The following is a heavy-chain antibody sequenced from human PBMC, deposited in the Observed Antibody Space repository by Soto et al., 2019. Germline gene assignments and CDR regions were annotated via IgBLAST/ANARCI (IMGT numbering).Heavy chain of an antibody. J-gene: IGHJ6*02. CDR3: ARFGGYSYGQEYYYYYGMDV. Sequence: GESLKISCKGPGYTFTDYWIGWVRQLPGKGLEWMGIIYPGDSDTGYSPSFQGQVTITADKSTSTAYLQWNTLKASDTAMYYCARFGGYSYGQEYYYYYGMDVWGQGTTVTVSS. D-gene: IGHD5-18*01. CDR2: IYPGDSDT. V-gene: IGHV5-51*01. CDR1: GYTFTDYW.